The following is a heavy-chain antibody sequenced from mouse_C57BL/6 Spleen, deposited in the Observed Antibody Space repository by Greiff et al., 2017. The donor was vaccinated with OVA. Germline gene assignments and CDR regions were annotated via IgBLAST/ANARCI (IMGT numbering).Heavy chain of an antibody. CDR2: IYPGSGNT. Sequence: QVQLQQSGAELVRPGASVKLSCKASGYTFTDYYINWVKQRPGQGLEWIARIYPGSGNTYYNEKFKGKATLTAEKSSSTAYMQLSSLTSEDSAVYFCARDGNYEAWFAYWGQGTLVTFSA. D-gene: IGHD2-1*01. V-gene: IGHV1-76*01. CDR1: GYTFTDYY. J-gene: IGHJ3*01. CDR3: ARDGNYEAWFAY.